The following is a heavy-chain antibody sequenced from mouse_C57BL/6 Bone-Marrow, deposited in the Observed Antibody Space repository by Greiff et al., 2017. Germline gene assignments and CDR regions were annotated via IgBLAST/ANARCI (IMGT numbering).Heavy chain of an antibody. J-gene: IGHJ2*01. CDR2: IYPGDGDT. V-gene: IGHV1-82*01. Sequence: VQVVESGPELVKPGASVKISCKASGYAFSSSWMNWVKQRPGKGLEWIGRIYPGDGDTNYNGKFKGKATLTADKSSSTAYMQLSSLTSEDSAVYFCALIYYYGSSFYFDYWGQGTTLTGSS. CDR3: ALIYYYGSSFYFDY. CDR1: GYAFSSSW. D-gene: IGHD1-1*01.